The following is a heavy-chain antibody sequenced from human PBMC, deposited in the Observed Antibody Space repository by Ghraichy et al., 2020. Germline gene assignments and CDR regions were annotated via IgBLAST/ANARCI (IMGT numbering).Heavy chain of an antibody. CDR3: ARSSGFDPNWFDP. J-gene: IGHJ5*02. V-gene: IGHV4-30-2*06. Sequence: TLSLTCAVSGASISSSGYSWSWIRQSPGKGLEWIGYLYYSGSTYYNPSLKSRITISGDRSKNQFSLKLSSVTAADTAIYYCARSSGFDPNWFDPWGQGTLVTVSS. CDR2: LYYSGST. CDR1: GASISSSGYS. D-gene: IGHD5-12*01.